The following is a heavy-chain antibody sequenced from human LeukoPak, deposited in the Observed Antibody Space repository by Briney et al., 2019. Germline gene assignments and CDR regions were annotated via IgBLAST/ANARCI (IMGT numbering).Heavy chain of an antibody. CDR2: ISSSGNT. J-gene: IGHJ4*02. Sequence: PGGSLRLSCEASEFTFGRSAMTWVRQTPGKGLEWFSSISSSGNTYYADSVKGRFTISRDNSKNLVNLQMNSLRAEDTAIYYCVKGRMSEDGLDFWGQGSLVTVSS. CDR3: VKGRMSEDGLDF. D-gene: IGHD5-24*01. CDR1: EFTFGRSA. V-gene: IGHV3-23*01.